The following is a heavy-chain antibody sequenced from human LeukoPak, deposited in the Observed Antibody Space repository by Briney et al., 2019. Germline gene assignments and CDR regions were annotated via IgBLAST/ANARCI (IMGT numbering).Heavy chain of an antibody. Sequence: VSGPTLVNPTQTLTLTCTFSGFSLSTSGMCVSWIRQPPGKALEWLARIDWDDDKYYSTSLKTRLTISKDTSKNQVVLTMTNMDPVDTATYYCARMLVAGQHGYFDYWGQGTLVTVSS. D-gene: IGHD6-19*01. CDR2: IDWDDDK. J-gene: IGHJ4*02. CDR3: ARMLVAGQHGYFDY. V-gene: IGHV2-70*11. CDR1: GFSLSTSGMC.